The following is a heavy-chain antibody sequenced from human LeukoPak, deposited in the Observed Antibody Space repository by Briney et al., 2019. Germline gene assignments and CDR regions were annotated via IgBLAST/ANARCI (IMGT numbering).Heavy chain of an antibody. CDR3: ARDFLEDTAMVTYPDY. J-gene: IGHJ4*02. D-gene: IGHD5-18*01. CDR2: INPNSGGT. CDR1: GYTFTGYY. Sequence: GASVKVSCKASGYTFTGYYMHWVRQAPGQGLEWMGWINPNSGGTNYAQKFQGRVTMTRDTSISTAYMELSRLRSDDTAVYYCARDFLEDTAMVTYPDYWGQGTLVTVSS. V-gene: IGHV1-2*02.